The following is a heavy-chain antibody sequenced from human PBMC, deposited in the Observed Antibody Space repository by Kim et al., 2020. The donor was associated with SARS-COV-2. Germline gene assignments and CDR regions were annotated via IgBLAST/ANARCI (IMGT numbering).Heavy chain of an antibody. CDR1: GGSISSYY. CDR2: INYSGST. Sequence: SETLSLTCTVSGGSISSYYWSWIRQPPGKGLEWIGYINYSGSTNYNPSLKSRVTISVDTSKNQFSLKLSSVTAADTAVYYCARYVAGTGDFDYWGQGTLVTVSS. V-gene: IGHV4-59*12. D-gene: IGHD6-19*01. CDR3: ARYVAGTGDFDY. J-gene: IGHJ4*02.